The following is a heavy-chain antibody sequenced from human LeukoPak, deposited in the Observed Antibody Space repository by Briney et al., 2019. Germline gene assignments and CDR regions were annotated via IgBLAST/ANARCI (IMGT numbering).Heavy chain of an antibody. CDR1: GFTFSSYW. V-gene: IGHV3-74*01. J-gene: IGHJ5*02. CDR3: ARAVTYFYGSVTYDWFDP. D-gene: IGHD3-10*01. Sequence: GGSLRLSCAASGFTFSSYWMHWVRQTPGKGLVWVSRIKSDGSTIYADSVKGRFTISRDNAKNTLYLQMNSPRAEDTAIYYCARAVTYFYGSVTYDWFDPWGQGTLVTVSS. CDR2: IKSDGST.